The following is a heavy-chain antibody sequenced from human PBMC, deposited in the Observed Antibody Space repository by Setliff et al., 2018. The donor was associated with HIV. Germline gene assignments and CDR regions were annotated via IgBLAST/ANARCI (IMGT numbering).Heavy chain of an antibody. Sequence: SETLSLTCTVSGGSISSSGYFWGWIRQPPGKGLEWIGSIYYSGSTYYNPSLKSRVTISVDTSENQFSLKLSSVTAADTAVYYCARRCYDSSGYYYPFDYWGQGTLVTVSS. CDR1: GGSISSSGYF. V-gene: IGHV4-39*01. CDR2: IYYSGST. J-gene: IGHJ4*02. CDR3: ARRCYDSSGYYYPFDY. D-gene: IGHD3-22*01.